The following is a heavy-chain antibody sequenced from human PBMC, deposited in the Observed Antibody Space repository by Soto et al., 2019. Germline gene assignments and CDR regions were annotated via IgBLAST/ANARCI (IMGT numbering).Heavy chain of an antibody. CDR3: ARDRDDYGSGNYYNRIDF. CDR1: GGIFSTYA. J-gene: IGHJ4*02. CDR2: IIPLFGTP. D-gene: IGHD3-10*01. Sequence: QVQLVQSGAEVKKPGSSVKVSCKASGGIFSTYAISWLRQAPGPGLEWMGGIIPLFGTPNYAQRFQGRVTITADESTSTAYMELSRLRSEDTAVYYCARDRDDYGSGNYYNRIDFWGQGTPVTVSS. V-gene: IGHV1-69*01.